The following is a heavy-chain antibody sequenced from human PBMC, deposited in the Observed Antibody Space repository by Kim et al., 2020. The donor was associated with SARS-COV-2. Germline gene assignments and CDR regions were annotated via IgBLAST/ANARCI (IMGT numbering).Heavy chain of an antibody. CDR2: ISAYNGNT. V-gene: IGHV1-18*04. J-gene: IGHJ4*02. CDR1: GYTFTSYG. D-gene: IGHD3-10*01. CDR3: ARDRGYYYGSGSLVFRSHLAYYFDY. Sequence: ASVKVSCKASGYTFTSYGISWVRQAPGQGLEWMGWISAYNGNTNYAQKLQGRVTMTTDTSTSTAYMELRSLRSDDTAVYYCARDRGYYYGSGSLVFRSHLAYYFDYWGQGTLVTVSS.